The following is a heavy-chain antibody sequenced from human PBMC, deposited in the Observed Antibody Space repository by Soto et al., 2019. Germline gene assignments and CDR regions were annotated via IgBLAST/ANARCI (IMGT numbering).Heavy chain of an antibody. CDR2: IKSKTDGGTT. CDR3: TTDPLVRGVTWFDP. Sequence: KTVGSLRLSCAASGFTFSNAWMSWVRQAPGKGLEWVGRIKSKTDGGTTDYAAPVKGRFTISRDDSKNTLYLQMNSLKTEDTAVYYCTTDPLVRGVTWFDPWGQGTLVTVSS. CDR1: GFTFSNAW. D-gene: IGHD3-10*01. J-gene: IGHJ5*02. V-gene: IGHV3-15*01.